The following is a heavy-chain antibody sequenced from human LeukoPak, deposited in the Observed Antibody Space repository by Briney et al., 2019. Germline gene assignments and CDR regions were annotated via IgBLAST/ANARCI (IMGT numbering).Heavy chain of an antibody. CDR2: ISYDGSNK. J-gene: IGHJ4*02. CDR3: ARSITTVRGVIGYFDY. D-gene: IGHD3-10*01. CDR1: GFTFSSYA. Sequence: GGSLRLSCAASGFTFSSYAMHWVRQAPGKGLEWVAVISYDGSNKYYADSVKGRFTISRDNSKNTLYLQMDSLRAEDTAVYYCARSITTVRGVIGYFDYWGQGTLVTVSS. V-gene: IGHV3-30-3*01.